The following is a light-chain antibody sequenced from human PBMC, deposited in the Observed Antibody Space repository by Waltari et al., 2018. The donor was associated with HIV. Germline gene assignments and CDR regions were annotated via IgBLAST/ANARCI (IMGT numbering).Light chain of an antibody. V-gene: IGLV2-23*02. CDR2: EVN. Sequence: QSALIQPASVSGSPGTSITISFTGPSGAAGSYNLVSWYQQNPGKAPKLLISEVNKRPSGVSSRFSGSKSGTTASLTISGLQAEDEADYYCCSYVGRVFGGGTKLTVL. J-gene: IGLJ3*02. CDR3: CSYVGRV. CDR1: SGAAGSYNL.